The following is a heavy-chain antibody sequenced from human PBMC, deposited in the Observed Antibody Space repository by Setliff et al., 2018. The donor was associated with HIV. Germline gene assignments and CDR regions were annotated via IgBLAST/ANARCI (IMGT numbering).Heavy chain of an antibody. D-gene: IGHD6-19*01. CDR3: ARGGSSGWERGLGYYYYYYRDV. CDR1: GGSISSYY. CDR2: IYYSGST. Sequence: SETLSLTCTASGGSISSYYWSWIRQPPGKGLEWIGYIYYSGSTNYNPSLKSRVTISVDTSKNQFSLKLSSVTAADTAVYYCARGGSSGWERGLGYYYYYYRDVWGKGTRSPSP. J-gene: IGHJ6*03. V-gene: IGHV4-59*01.